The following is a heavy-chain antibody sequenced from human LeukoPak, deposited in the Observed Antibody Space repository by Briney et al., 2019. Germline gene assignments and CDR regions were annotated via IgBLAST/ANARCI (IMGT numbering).Heavy chain of an antibody. D-gene: IGHD6-13*01. CDR2: IWYDESNK. CDR1: GFTFSSYG. V-gene: IGHV3-33*06. Sequence: GGSLRLSCAASGFTFSSYGMHWVRQAPGKGLEWVAVIWYDESNKYYADSVKGRFTISRDNSKNTLYLQTNSLRAEDTAVYYCAKAIRGMAAAGTRYYYYMDVWGKGTTVTVSS. J-gene: IGHJ6*03. CDR3: AKAIRGMAAAGTRYYYYMDV.